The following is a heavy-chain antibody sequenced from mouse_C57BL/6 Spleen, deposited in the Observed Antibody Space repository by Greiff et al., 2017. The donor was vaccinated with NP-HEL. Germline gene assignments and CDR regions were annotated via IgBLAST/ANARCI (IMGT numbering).Heavy chain of an antibody. V-gene: IGHV5-16*01. Sequence: EVMLVESEGGLVQPGSSMKLSCTASGFTFSDYYMAWVRQVPEKGLEWVANINYDGSSTYYLDSLKSRFIISRDNAKNILYLQMSSLKSEDTATYYCARYDNAMDYWGQGTSVTVSS. CDR1: GFTFSDYY. D-gene: IGHD2-3*01. J-gene: IGHJ4*01. CDR3: ARYDNAMDY. CDR2: INYDGSST.